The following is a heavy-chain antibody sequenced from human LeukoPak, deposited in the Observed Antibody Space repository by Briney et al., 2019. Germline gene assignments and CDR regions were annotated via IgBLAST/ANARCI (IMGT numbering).Heavy chain of an antibody. CDR2: ISVSGGST. V-gene: IGHV3-23*01. CDR3: AKAPPLEVVTGGFDY. D-gene: IGHD2-21*02. Sequence: GGSLSLSCAASGFTFSSYAMSWVRQAPGKGLEWVSAISVSGGSTYYADSVKSRFTISRDNSKNTQYLQKKSLRAEDTAVYYFAKAPPLEVVTGGFDYWGEGTLVTVSS. CDR1: GFTFSSYA. J-gene: IGHJ4*02.